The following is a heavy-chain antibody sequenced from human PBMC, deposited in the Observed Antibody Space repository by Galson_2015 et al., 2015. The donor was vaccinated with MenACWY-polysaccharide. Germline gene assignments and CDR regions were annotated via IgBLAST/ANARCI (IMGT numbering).Heavy chain of an antibody. CDR3: AKSGPGWSGYYNAGWFDP. J-gene: IGHJ5*02. CDR1: GFTFSSYA. CDR2: ISGSGDST. V-gene: IGHV3-23*01. D-gene: IGHD3-3*01. Sequence: SLRLSCAASGFTFSSYAMSWVRQAPGKGLEWVSSISGSGDSTYYADSVRGRFTISRDNSKNTLYLQINSLRAEDTAVHYCAKSGPGWSGYYNAGWFDPWGQGTLVTVSS.